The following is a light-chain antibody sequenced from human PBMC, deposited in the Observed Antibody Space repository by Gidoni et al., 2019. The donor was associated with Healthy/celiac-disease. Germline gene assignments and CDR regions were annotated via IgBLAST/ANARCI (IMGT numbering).Light chain of an antibody. V-gene: IGKV1-17*01. CDR3: LQHNSYPLT. J-gene: IGKJ1*01. Sequence: DIQRTQSPYSLSASVGDRVTITCRASQGIRKDLGWYHQKPGKAPKRLIYAASSLQSGVPSRFSGCGSGTEFTLTLSSLQLEDFATYYCLQHNSYPLTFGPGTKVEIK. CDR2: AAS. CDR1: QGIRKD.